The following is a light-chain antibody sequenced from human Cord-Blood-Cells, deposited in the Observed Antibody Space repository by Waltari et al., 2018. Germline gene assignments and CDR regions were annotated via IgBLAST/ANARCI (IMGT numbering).Light chain of an antibody. Sequence: DIQITQSPFSLSSSVGDSVTITCRASQSISSYLNWYQQKPGKAPKLLIYAASNLQSGVQSRFSGSGSGTDFTLTSSSLQAEDFATHYCQQSYSTLFGGGTKVEIK. CDR1: QSISSY. V-gene: IGKV1-39*01. CDR3: QQSYSTL. CDR2: AAS. J-gene: IGKJ4*01.